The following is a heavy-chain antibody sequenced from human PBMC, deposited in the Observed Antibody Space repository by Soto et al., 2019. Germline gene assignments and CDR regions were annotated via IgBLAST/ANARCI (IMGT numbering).Heavy chain of an antibody. V-gene: IGHV1-18*01. CDR1: GYTLTSYG. Sequence: QVQLVQSGAEVKKPGASVKVSCKASGYTLTSYGISWVRQAPGQGLEWMGWISVYNGYTHYAQKLQGRVTMTTDTTTSTAYMALRSLRSDDTAVYYCARVTDDYVWGSYRYVDWGQGTQVTVSS. D-gene: IGHD3-16*02. CDR3: ARVTDDYVWGSYRYVD. CDR2: ISVYNGYT. J-gene: IGHJ4*02.